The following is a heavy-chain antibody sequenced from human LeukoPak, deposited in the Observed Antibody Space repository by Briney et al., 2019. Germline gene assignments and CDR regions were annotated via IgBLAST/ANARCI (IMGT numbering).Heavy chain of an antibody. V-gene: IGHV4-34*01. D-gene: IGHD5-24*01. J-gene: IGHJ5*02. CDR1: GGSFSGYY. Sequence: SETLSLTCAVYGGSFSGYYWSWIRQPPGKGLERIGEINHSGSTNYNPSLKSRVTISVDTSKNQFSLKLSSVTDADTAVYYCARWVKRWLQFWWFDPWGQGTLVTVSS. CDR3: ARWVKRWLQFWWFDP. CDR2: INHSGST.